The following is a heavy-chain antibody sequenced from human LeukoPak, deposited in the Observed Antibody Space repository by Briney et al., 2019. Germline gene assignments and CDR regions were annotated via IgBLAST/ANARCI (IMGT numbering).Heavy chain of an antibody. D-gene: IGHD3-9*01. V-gene: IGHV3-30*18. CDR1: GFTFSNAW. CDR3: AKDIVNEYFDWLIPHPYNWFDP. J-gene: IGHJ5*02. CDR2: ISYDGSNK. Sequence: QSGGSLRLSCAASGFTFSNAWMSWVRQAPGKGLEWVAVISYDGSNKYYADSVKGRFTISRDNSKNTLYLQMNSLRAEDTAVYYCAKDIVNEYFDWLIPHPYNWFDPWGQGTLVTVSS.